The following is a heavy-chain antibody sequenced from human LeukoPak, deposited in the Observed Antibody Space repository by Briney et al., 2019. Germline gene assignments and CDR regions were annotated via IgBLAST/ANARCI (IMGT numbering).Heavy chain of an antibody. D-gene: IGHD3-10*01. Sequence: PSETLSLTCTVSGGSISSGDYYWSWIRQPPGKGLEWIGEINHSGSTNYNPSLKSRVTISVDTSKNQFSLKLSSVTAADTAVYYCAREGESGPYDAFDIWGPGTMVTVSS. J-gene: IGHJ3*02. CDR1: GGSISSGDYY. CDR2: INHSGST. V-gene: IGHV4-39*07. CDR3: AREGESGPYDAFDI.